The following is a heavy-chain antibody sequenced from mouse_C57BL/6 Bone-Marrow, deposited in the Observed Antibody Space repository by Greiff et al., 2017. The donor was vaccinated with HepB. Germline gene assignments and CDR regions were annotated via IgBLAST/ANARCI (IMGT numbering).Heavy chain of an antibody. CDR3: ARPQLGRIAY. CDR1: GYTFTSYG. CDR2: IYPRSGNT. J-gene: IGHJ3*01. D-gene: IGHD4-1*02. V-gene: IGHV1-81*01. Sequence: VQLQQSGAELARPGASVKLSCKASGYTFTSYGIRWVKQSTGQGLEWIGEIYPRSGNTYYNEKFKGKATLTADKSSSTAYMQLRSLTSEDSAVYFCARPQLGRIAYWGQGTLVTVSA.